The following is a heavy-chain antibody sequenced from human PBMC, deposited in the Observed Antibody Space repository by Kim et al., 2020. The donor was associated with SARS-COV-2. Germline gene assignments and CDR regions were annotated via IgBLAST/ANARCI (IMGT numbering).Heavy chain of an antibody. CDR2: WYN. V-gene: IGHV6-1*01. J-gene: IGHJ3*01. D-gene: IGHD5-12*01. CDR3: ARQAWNAFDY. Sequence: WYNDSAMSVKSRISITADTTKNQLSLQLNSVTPEDTAVYYCARQAWNAFDYWGQGTVVTVSS.